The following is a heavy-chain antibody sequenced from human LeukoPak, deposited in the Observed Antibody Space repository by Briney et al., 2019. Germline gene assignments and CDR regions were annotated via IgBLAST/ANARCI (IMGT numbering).Heavy chain of an antibody. CDR2: IYPGDSDT. CDR3: ARYGSFGVVTNAFDY. J-gene: IGHJ4*02. D-gene: IGHD3-3*01. CDR1: GYSFTSYW. V-gene: IGHV5-51*01. Sequence: GESLKISCKGFGYSFTSYWIGWVRQMPGKGLEWMGMIYPGDSDTRYSPSFQGQVTISADKSISTAYLQWSSLKASDTAMYYCARYGSFGVVTNAFDYWGQGTLVIVSS.